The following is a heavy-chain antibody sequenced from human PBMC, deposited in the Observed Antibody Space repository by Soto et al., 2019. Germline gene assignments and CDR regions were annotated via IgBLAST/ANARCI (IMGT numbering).Heavy chain of an antibody. D-gene: IGHD6-13*01. CDR3: ARGPPPAIAAAGTPH. CDR2: INSDGSST. J-gene: IGHJ4*02. Sequence: GGSLRLSCAASGFTFSSFWMHWVRQAPGKGLVWVSRINSDGSSTSYADSVKGRFTISRDNAKNTLYLQMNSLRAEDTAVYYCARGPPPAIAAAGTPHWGQGTLVTVSS. CDR1: GFTFSSFW. V-gene: IGHV3-74*01.